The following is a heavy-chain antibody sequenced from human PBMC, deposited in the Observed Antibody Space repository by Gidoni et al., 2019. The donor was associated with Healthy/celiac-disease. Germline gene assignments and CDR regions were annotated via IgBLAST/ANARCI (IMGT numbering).Heavy chain of an antibody. V-gene: IGHV4-39*01. D-gene: IGHD2-2*01. CDR2: IYYSGST. Sequence: DGLEWIGSIYYSGSTYYNPSLKSRVTISVDTSKNQFSLKLSSVTAADTAVYYCARTSHRLVNWFDPWGQGTLVTVSS. J-gene: IGHJ5*02. CDR3: ARTSHRLVNWFDP.